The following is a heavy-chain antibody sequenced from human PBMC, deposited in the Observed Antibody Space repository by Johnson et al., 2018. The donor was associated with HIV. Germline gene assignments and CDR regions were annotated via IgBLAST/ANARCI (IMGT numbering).Heavy chain of an antibody. V-gene: IGHV3-66*01. Sequence: VQLVESGGALVQPGGSLRLSCAASGFIVSSNYMSWVRQAPGKGLEWVSVIYSGDTTYYADSVKGRFTISRDNSKNTLYLQMSSLRAEDTAVYYCARAYSYGAFDIWGQGTMVTVSS. CDR1: GFIVSSNY. CDR2: IYSGDTT. J-gene: IGHJ3*02. D-gene: IGHD5-18*01. CDR3: ARAYSYGAFDI.